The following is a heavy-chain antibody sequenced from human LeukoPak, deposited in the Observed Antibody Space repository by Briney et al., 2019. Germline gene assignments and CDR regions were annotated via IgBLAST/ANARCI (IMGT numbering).Heavy chain of an antibody. CDR1: GFTFSSYW. Sequence: QSGGSLRLSCAASGFTFSSYWMSWVRQAPGKGLEWVANIKQDGSEKYYVDSVKGRFTISRDNAKNSLYLQMNSLRAEDTAVYYCARVDCSSTSCSLLHYWGQGTLVTVSS. J-gene: IGHJ4*02. CDR2: IKQDGSEK. V-gene: IGHV3-7*01. CDR3: ARVDCSSTSCSLLHY. D-gene: IGHD2-2*01.